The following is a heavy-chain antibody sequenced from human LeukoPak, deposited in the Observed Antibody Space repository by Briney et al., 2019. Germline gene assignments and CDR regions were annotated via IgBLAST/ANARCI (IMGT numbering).Heavy chain of an antibody. V-gene: IGHV1-69*05. CDR1: GGTFGSYA. CDR3: ASASVTIFGVVIPEDY. Sequence: SVKVSCKASGGTFGSYAISWVRQAPGQGLEWMGGIIPIFGTANYAQKFQGRVTITTDESTSTAYMELSSLRSEDTAVYYCASASVTIFGVVIPEDYWGQGTLVTVSS. J-gene: IGHJ4*02. D-gene: IGHD3-3*01. CDR2: IIPIFGTA.